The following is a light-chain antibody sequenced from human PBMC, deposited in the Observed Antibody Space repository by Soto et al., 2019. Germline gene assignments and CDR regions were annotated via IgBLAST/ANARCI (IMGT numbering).Light chain of an antibody. CDR2: GAS. Sequence: EIVLTQSPGTLSLSPGERATLSCRASQSVSSRLAWYQQRPGQAPRLLISGASSRATGIPDRFSGSGSGTDFTLTISRLEPEDFALYYCQHYAHNSPITFGQGTRLENK. CDR3: QHYAHNSPIT. V-gene: IGKV3-20*01. J-gene: IGKJ5*01. CDR1: QSVSSR.